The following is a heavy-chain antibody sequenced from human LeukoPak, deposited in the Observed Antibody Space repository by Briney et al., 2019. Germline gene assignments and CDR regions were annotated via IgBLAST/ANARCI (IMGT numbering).Heavy chain of an antibody. V-gene: IGHV3-7*03. CDR3: ARNNGMDV. CDR1: GFSFNSYW. Sequence: PGGSLRLSCAASGFSFNSYWMSWVRQAPGKGLEWVANIKRDGSEKYYVDSVKGRFTISRDNAKNSLYLQMNSLRAEDTALYHCARNNGMDVWGQGTTVIVSS. CDR2: IKRDGSEK. J-gene: IGHJ6*02.